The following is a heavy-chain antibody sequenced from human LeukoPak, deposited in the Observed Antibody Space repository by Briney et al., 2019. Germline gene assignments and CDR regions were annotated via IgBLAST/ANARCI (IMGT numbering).Heavy chain of an antibody. V-gene: IGHV3-7*04. J-gene: IGHJ4*02. D-gene: IGHD1-20*01. Sequence: GGSLRLSCVASGFTFSSYWMSWVRQAPGKGLEWVANIKQDGSEMYCVDSVKGRFTVSRDNAKNSLYLQMNSLRAEDTAVYYCARGDNWNPHYFDYWGQGTLVTVSS. CDR1: GFTFSSYW. CDR3: ARGDNWNPHYFDY. CDR2: IKQDGSEM.